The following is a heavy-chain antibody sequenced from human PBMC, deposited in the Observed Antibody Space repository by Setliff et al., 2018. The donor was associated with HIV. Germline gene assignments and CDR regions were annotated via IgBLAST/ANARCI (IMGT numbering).Heavy chain of an antibody. Sequence: GGSLRLSCAASGFTFSDYGMHWVRQAPGKGLEWVAVIWSDGSSKYYADSVKGRFTISRDNSKSTLYLQMNSLRVEDTAVYYCVIGDRYSTGWGFDYWGQGTLVTVSS. D-gene: IGHD6-19*01. CDR3: VIGDRYSTGWGFDY. J-gene: IGHJ4*02. V-gene: IGHV3-33*01. CDR2: IWSDGSSK. CDR1: GFTFSDYG.